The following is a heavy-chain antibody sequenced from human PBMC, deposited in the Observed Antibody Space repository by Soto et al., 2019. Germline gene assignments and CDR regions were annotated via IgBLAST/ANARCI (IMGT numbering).Heavy chain of an antibody. J-gene: IGHJ3*01. CDR1: NASMNIYY. CDR3: ARLSYDFASEDAFAF. Sequence: TSETLSLTCTVSNASMNIYYWTWIRQPPGKGLEWIGYIHHSGTTNYNPSLKNRVTISVDTSNNRFSLNVNSVTAADTAVYYCARLSYDFASEDAFAFWGQGTMVTVS. V-gene: IGHV4-59*01. CDR2: IHHSGTT. D-gene: IGHD3-3*01.